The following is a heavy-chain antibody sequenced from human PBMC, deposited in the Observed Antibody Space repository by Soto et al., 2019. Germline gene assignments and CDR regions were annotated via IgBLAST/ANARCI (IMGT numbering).Heavy chain of an antibody. CDR3: ARGRITMVRSHAFDI. CDR1: GGTFSSYT. Sequence: SVKVSCKASGGTFSSYTISWVRQAPGQGLEWMGRIVPILGIANYAQKFQGRVTITADKSTSTAYMELSSLRSEDTAVYYCARGRITMVRSHAFDIWGQGTMVTVSS. V-gene: IGHV1-69*02. D-gene: IGHD3-10*01. CDR2: IVPILGIA. J-gene: IGHJ3*02.